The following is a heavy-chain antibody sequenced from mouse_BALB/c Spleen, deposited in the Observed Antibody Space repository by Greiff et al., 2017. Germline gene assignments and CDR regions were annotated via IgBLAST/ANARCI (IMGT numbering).Heavy chain of an antibody. J-gene: IGHJ4*01. CDR2: ISCGGSYT. V-gene: IGHV5-6*01. Sequence: QLVESGGDLVKPGGSLKLSCAASGFTFSSFGMSWVRQTPDKRLEWVATISCGGSYTYYPDSVKGRFTISRDNAKNTLYLQMSSLKAEDTAMYYCASLLSAMDYWGQGTSVTVSA. CDR3: ASLLSAMDY. D-gene: IGHD2-1*01. CDR1: GFTFSSFG.